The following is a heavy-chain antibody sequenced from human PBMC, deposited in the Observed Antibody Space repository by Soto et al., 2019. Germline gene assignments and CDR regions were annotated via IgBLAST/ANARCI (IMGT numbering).Heavy chain of an antibody. CDR1: GGSVSSSFF. J-gene: IGHJ4*02. CDR2: IFHSGSV. CDR3: ARSFGWYAIDY. Sequence: QVLLQESGPGLVQPSGTLSLSCAVSGGSVSSSFFWGWVRQPPGKGLEWIGDIFHSGSVNYNPSPKXXVTISLDQSKNQFSLELNSVTTADTAVYYCARSFGWYAIDYWGQGTLVIVSS. V-gene: IGHV4-4*02. D-gene: IGHD6-19*01.